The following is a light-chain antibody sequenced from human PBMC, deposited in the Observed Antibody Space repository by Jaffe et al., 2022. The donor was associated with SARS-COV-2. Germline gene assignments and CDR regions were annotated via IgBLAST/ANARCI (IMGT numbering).Light chain of an antibody. J-gene: IGLJ2*01. CDR1: ALPKQN. Sequence: SYELTQPPSVSVSPGQTARITCSGEALPKQNVYWYQQRPGQAPVLVIYKDSERPSGIPERFSGSSSGTTVTLTISGVQAEDEADYYCQSADSSGTYPVVFGGGTKLTVL. CDR2: KDS. CDR3: QSADSSGTYPVV. V-gene: IGLV3-25*03.